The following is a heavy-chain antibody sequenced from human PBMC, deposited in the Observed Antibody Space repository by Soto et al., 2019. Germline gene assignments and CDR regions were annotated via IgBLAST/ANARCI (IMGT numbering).Heavy chain of an antibody. D-gene: IGHD3-22*01. J-gene: IGHJ5*01. V-gene: IGHV3-7*03. Sequence: GGSLRLSCSASGFTLSHFWMSWVRQVPGKGLEWVADINLDGSEKNYVDSVRGRFTLSRDNAQNSVYLQMNSLRVEDTAVYYCARESHTATVSAVVIKGSIDSWGQGTLVTVSS. CDR1: GFTLSHFW. CDR2: INLDGSEK. CDR3: ARESHTATVSAVVIKGSIDS.